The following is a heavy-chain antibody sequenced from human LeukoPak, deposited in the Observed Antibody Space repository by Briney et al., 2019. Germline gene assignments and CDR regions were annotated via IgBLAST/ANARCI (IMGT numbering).Heavy chain of an antibody. CDR3: ARSPTSWYVDY. V-gene: IGHV3-30*02. CDR1: GFTFSGSG. D-gene: IGHD2-2*01. CDR2: IRYHGSDK. J-gene: IGHJ4*02. Sequence: GESLRLSCAASGFTFSGSGMHRVRQAPGKGLEWVAFIRYHGSDKFYADSVKGRFTISRDNSKNTLYLQMNSLRPEDTSVYYCARSPTSWYVDYWGQGALGTVSS.